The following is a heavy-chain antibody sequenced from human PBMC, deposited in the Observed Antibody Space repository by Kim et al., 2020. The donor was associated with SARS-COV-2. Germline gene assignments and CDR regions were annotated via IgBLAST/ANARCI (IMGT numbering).Heavy chain of an antibody. CDR3: ARDIYSGAIVVVPAAMPPDY. CDR1: GYTFTSYG. V-gene: IGHV1-18*01. CDR2: ISAYNGNT. Sequence: ASVKVSCKASGYTFTSYGISWVRPAPGQGLEWMGWISAYNGNTNYAQKFQGRVTMTTDTSTSTAYMELRSLRSDDTAVYYCARDIYSGAIVVVPAAMPPDYWGQGTLVTVSS. J-gene: IGHJ4*02. D-gene: IGHD2-2*01.